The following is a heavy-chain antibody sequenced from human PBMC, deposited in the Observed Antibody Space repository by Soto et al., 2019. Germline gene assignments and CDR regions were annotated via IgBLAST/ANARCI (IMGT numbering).Heavy chain of an antibody. Sequence: SGPTLGNPTQTLTLTCTFSGFSLSTSGVGVVWIRQPPGKALEWLALIYWDDEKRYRPSLKSRLTITKDTSKNQVVLTMTNIDPVDTATYYCAQRPRSGSYFVYWGQGTLVTVSS. J-gene: IGHJ4*02. CDR1: GFSLSTSGVG. CDR2: IYWDDEK. V-gene: IGHV2-5*02. D-gene: IGHD1-26*01. CDR3: AQRPRSGSYFVY.